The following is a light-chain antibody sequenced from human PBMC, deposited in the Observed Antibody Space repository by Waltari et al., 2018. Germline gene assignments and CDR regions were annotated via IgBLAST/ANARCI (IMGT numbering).Light chain of an antibody. CDR2: GAS. CDR1: QSVSGN. Sequence: EVVITQSPATLTVSPGDRATLSCGASQSVSGNLAWYQQKPGQPPRLLIYGASTRATSISARFSGSGSGTEFTLTISSMQSEDSAVYYCQQYNRWPPLTFGQGTKVEIK. CDR3: QQYNRWPPLT. V-gene: IGKV3-15*01. J-gene: IGKJ1*01.